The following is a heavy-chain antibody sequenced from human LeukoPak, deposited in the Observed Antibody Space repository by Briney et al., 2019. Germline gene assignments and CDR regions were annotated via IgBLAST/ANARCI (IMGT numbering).Heavy chain of an antibody. CDR2: IHYTGTT. Sequence: SETLSLTCIVSGGSINNHYWTWIRQTPGKGLEWIGDIHYTGTTKYNPSLKSRVTISIDTSKNQFSLELSSVTAADTAVYYCARPYYYYYYMDVWGKGTTVTVSS. J-gene: IGHJ6*03. V-gene: IGHV4-59*11. CDR1: GGSINNHY. CDR3: ARPYYYYYYMDV.